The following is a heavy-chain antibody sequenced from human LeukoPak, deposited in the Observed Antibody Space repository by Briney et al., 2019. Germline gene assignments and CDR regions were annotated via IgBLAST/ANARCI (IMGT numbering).Heavy chain of an antibody. CDR1: CGSFSGYY. CDR3: ARLGYYDSSGLFDY. D-gene: IGHD3-22*01. Sequence: SETLSLTCAVYCGSFSGYYWSWIRQPPGKGLEWIGEINHSGSTNYNPSLKSRVTISVDTSKNQFSLKLSSVTAADTAVYYCARLGYYDSSGLFDYWGQGTLVTVSS. J-gene: IGHJ4*02. V-gene: IGHV4-34*01. CDR2: INHSGST.